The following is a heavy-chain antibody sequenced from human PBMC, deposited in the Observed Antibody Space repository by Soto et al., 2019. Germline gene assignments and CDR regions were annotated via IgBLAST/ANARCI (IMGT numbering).Heavy chain of an antibody. CDR2: INPNSGGT. J-gene: IGHJ4*02. V-gene: IGHV1-2*04. CDR3: ARSPGTLYYYDSSGYYFDY. CDR1: GYTFTGYY. Sequence: GASVKVSCKASGYTFTGYYMHWVRQAPGQGLEWMGWINPNSGGTNYAQKFQGWVTMTRDTSISTAYMELSRLRSDDTAVYYCARSPGTLYYYDSSGYYFDYWGQGTLVTVS. D-gene: IGHD3-22*01.